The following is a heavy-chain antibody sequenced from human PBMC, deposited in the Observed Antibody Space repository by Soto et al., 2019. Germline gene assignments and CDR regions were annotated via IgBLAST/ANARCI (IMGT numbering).Heavy chain of an antibody. CDR1: GFTFSSYA. Sequence: SGGSLRLSCAASGFTFSSYAMSWVRQAPGKGLEWVSAISGSGGSTYYADSVKGRFTISRDNSKNTLYLQMNSLRAEDTAVYYCAKGYSSSWYSQFDYWGQGTLVTVSS. D-gene: IGHD6-13*01. CDR2: ISGSGGST. V-gene: IGHV3-23*01. J-gene: IGHJ4*02. CDR3: AKGYSSSWYSQFDY.